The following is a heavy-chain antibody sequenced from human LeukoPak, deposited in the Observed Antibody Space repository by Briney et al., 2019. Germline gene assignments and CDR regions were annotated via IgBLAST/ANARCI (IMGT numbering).Heavy chain of an antibody. CDR2: INPNSGGT. D-gene: IGHD3-22*01. CDR1: GYTFTGYY. CDR3: ARSAYYYDSSGPKDY. V-gene: IGHV1-2*02. Sequence: ASVKVSCKASGYTFTGYYMHWVRQAPGQGLEWMGWINPNSGGTNYAQKFQGRVTMTRDTSISTAYMELSRLRSDDTAVYYCARSAYYYDSSGPKDYWGQGTLVTVPS. J-gene: IGHJ4*02.